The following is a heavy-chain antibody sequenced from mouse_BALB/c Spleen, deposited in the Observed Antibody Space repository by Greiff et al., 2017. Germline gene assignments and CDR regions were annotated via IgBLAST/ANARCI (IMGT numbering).Heavy chain of an antibody. J-gene: IGHJ3*01. CDR1: GFAFSRYW. CDR3: ARPGGYYDYWFAY. V-gene: IGHV4-1*02. D-gene: IGHD2-4*01. Sequence: EVMLVESGGGLVQPGGSLKLSCAASGFAFSRYWMSWVRQAPGKGLEWIGEINPDSSTINYTPSLKDKFIISRDNAKNTLYLQMSKVRSEDTALYYCARPGGYYDYWFAYWGQGTLVTVSA. CDR2: INPDSSTI.